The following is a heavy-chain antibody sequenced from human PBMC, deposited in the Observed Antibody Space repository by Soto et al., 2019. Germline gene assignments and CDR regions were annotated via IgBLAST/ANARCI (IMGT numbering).Heavy chain of an antibody. CDR3: ARVGSSSVGRFDP. J-gene: IGHJ5*02. D-gene: IGHD6-13*01. Sequence: QVQLQESGPGLVKPSQTLSLTCTVSGGSISSGGYSWSWIRQPPGKGLEWIGYIYYSGSTYYNPSLKSRVTISVDTSKNQFSLKLSSVTAADTAVYYCARVGSSSVGRFDPWGQGTLVTVSS. CDR2: IYYSGST. CDR1: GGSISSGGYS. V-gene: IGHV4-31*03.